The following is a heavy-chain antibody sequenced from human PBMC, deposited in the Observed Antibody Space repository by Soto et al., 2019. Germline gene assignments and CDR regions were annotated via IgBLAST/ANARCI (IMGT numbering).Heavy chain of an antibody. D-gene: IGHD3-10*01. CDR1: NGSLSSNY. V-gene: IGHV4-59*01. J-gene: IGHJ4*02. CDR3: ARPFMVPVDFFDY. Sequence: SETLSLTCTVSNGSLSSNYWSWIRQSPGKGLEWIGNIYYSGSTNYNPSLKSRVTMSVDTSKNQFTLKLSSVTAADTGVYFCARPFMVPVDFFDYWGQETLVTVSS. CDR2: IYYSGST.